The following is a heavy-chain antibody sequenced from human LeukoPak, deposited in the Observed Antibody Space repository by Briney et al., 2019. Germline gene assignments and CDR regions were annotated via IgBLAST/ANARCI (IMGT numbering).Heavy chain of an antibody. J-gene: IGHJ4*02. CDR1: GYTFSDYY. CDR3: VRDEYDFSSGPRAWNFDY. CDR2: ISSSSSYT. Sequence: GGSLRLSCAASGYTFSDYYMSWIRQAPGKGLEWVSYISSSSSYTNYVDSVKGRFTISRDNAKNSLYLQMNSLRAEDTAVNYCVRDEYDFSSGPRAWNFDYRVQGTLVTVSS. D-gene: IGHD3-3*01. V-gene: IGHV3-11*06.